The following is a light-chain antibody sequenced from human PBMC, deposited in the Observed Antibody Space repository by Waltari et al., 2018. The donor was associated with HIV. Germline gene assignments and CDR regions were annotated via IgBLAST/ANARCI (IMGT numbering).Light chain of an antibody. CDR1: SLRSYY. J-gene: IGLJ3*02. CDR2: DKN. V-gene: IGLV3-19*01. CDR3: NSRDSSDNHRRV. Sequence: SSELTQDPAVSVALGQTVRITCQGDSLRSYYASWYQQKPGQAPVLVIYDKNNRPSGIPDRVSGSSSGNTASLTITGAQAEDEADYYCNSRDSSDNHRRVFGGGTKLTVL.